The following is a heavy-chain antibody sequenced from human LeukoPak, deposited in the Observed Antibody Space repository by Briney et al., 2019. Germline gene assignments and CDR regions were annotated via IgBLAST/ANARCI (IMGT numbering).Heavy chain of an antibody. CDR1: GYTFTGYY. CDR3: ARGGSEPWLDY. CDR2: INPNRGGT. Sequence: ASVKVSCKASGYTFTGYYMHWVRQPPGQGLEWVGWINPNRGGTNYAQTFPGRVTMTRDMSISTAYMELSRLRSDGTAVYYCARGGSEPWLDYWGQGTLVTVSS. D-gene: IGHD2-21*01. V-gene: IGHV1-2*02. J-gene: IGHJ4*02.